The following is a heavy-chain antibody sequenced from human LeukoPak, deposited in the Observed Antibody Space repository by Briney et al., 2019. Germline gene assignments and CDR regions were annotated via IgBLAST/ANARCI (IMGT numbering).Heavy chain of an antibody. V-gene: IGHV3-48*03. D-gene: IGHD3-10*01. J-gene: IGHJ4*02. CDR2: ISSSGSTI. CDR3: ARLDYYGSGSYFDY. Sequence: PGGSLRLSCAASGFTFSSYEMNWVRQAPGEGLEWVSYISSSGSTIYYADSVKGRFTISRDNARNSLYLQMDSLRAEDTAVYYCARLDYYGSGSYFDYWGQGTLVTVSS. CDR1: GFTFSSYE.